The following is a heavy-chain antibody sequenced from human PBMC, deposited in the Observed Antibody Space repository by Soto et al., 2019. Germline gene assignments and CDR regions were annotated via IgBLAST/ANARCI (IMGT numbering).Heavy chain of an antibody. V-gene: IGHV4-59*08. CDR1: GGSISSYY. CDR2: IYYSGST. D-gene: IGHD2-2*01. J-gene: IGHJ6*02. Sequence: PSETLSLTCTVSGGSISSYYWSWIRQPPGKGLEWIGYIYYSGSTNYNPSLKSRVTISVDTSKNQFSLKVSSVTAADTAVYYCARLGGYCTITSRYGYYGMAVWGQGTTVTVSS. CDR3: ARLGGYCTITSRYGYYGMAV.